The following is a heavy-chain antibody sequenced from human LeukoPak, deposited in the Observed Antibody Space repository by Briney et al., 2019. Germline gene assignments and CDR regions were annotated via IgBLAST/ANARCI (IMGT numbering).Heavy chain of an antibody. CDR2: ISSSSSTI. V-gene: IGHV3-48*01. J-gene: IGHJ4*02. Sequence: GGSLRLSCAASGFTFSSYSMNWVRQAPGKGLEWVSYISSSSSTIYYADSVKGRFTISRDNAKNSLYLQMNSLRAEDTAVYYCARVSVVVVAATYGGSYIDYWGQGTLVTVSS. D-gene: IGHD2-15*01. CDR1: GFTFSSYS. CDR3: ARVSVVVVAATYGGSYIDY.